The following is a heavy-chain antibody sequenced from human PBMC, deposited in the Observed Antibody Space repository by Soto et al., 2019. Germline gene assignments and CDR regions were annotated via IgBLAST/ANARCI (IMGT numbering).Heavy chain of an antibody. D-gene: IGHD2-15*01. V-gene: IGHV4-59*01. CDR1: GDSISSYY. CDR3: ARNPCGGSGGSCYSGGYYYYYYGMDV. CDR2: IYDSGST. Sequence: SVTLSLTCTISGDSISSYYWRWIRQPPGKVLEWIGYIYDSGSTNYNPSNKSQDTISVDTSKNQFSLKLSSVTAADTAVYYCARNPCGGSGGSCYSGGYYYYYYGMDVWGQGTTVT. J-gene: IGHJ6*02.